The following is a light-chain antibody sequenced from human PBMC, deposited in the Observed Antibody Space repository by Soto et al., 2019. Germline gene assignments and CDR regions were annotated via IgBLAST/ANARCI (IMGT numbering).Light chain of an antibody. Sequence: ALTQPASVSGSPGQSITISCTGTSSDVGGYNYVSWYQQHPGKAPKLMIYEVSNRPSGVSNSFSGSKAGNTASLPISWSRAEDEADYYCSSYTSSSTLVFGTGTKVTVL. CDR3: SSYTSSSTLV. V-gene: IGLV2-14*01. CDR1: SSDVGGYNY. J-gene: IGLJ1*01. CDR2: EVS.